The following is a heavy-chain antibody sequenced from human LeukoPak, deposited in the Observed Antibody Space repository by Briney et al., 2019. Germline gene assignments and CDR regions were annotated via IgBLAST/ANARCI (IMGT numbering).Heavy chain of an antibody. CDR2: IYSSGRT. D-gene: IGHD5-18*01. Sequence: SETLSLTCSVSGASISAYHWSWIRQPAGKGLEWIGRIYSSGRTNYIPSLKSRLTMSVDTSKNQFSLKLNCVTAADTAVYYCARDYSYPDYWGQGTLVTVSS. CDR3: ARDYSYPDY. V-gene: IGHV4-4*07. CDR1: GASISAYH. J-gene: IGHJ4*02.